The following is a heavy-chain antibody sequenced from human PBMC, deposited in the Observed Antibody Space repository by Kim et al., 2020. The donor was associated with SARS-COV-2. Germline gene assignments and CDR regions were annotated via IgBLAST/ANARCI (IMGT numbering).Heavy chain of an antibody. D-gene: IGHD3-10*01. J-gene: IGHJ4*02. CDR3: ARYGSGSHEVDY. Sequence: YRQSFKGHVTISADKCISTACLQWSSLKASDTAMYYCARYGSGSHEVDYWGQGTLVTVSS. V-gene: IGHV5-10-1*01.